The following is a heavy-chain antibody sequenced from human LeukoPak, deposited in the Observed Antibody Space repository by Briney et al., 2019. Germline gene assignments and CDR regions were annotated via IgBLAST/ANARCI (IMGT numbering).Heavy chain of an antibody. D-gene: IGHD3-9*01. V-gene: IGHV4-34*01. CDR1: GESFSGYY. CDR2: INHSGST. J-gene: IGHJ6*03. Sequence: PSETLSLTCVVYGESFSGYYWGWIRQPPGKGLEWIGEINHSGSTHYNPSLKSRVIISVDTSKRQFFLKLRSVTAADTAVYYCARGPGYEILTGSFNYYYVDVWGKGTTVTVSS. CDR3: ARGPGYEILTGSFNYYYVDV.